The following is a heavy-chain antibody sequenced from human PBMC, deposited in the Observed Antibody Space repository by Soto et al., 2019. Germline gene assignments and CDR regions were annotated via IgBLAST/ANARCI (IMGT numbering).Heavy chain of an antibody. Sequence: PSETLSLTCSVSGGSVNSPDYYWGWIRQPPGKGLQWIGYIYYSGTTHYNPSLKTRLAISIDTSKNQFSLRLSSVTAADTAIYYCASRMYYDFWSGKRGHDPWGQGKSGTVSS. CDR3: ASRMYYDFWSGKRGHDP. D-gene: IGHD3-3*01. CDR1: GGSVNSPDYY. V-gene: IGHV4-30-4*01. J-gene: IGHJ5*02. CDR2: IYYSGTT.